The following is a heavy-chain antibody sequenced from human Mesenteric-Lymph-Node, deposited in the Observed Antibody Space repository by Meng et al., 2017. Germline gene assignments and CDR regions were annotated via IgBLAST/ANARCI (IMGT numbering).Heavy chain of an antibody. CDR2: INHSGST. CDR3: ARVAAAGNEWFDP. CDR1: GGSFSGYY. V-gene: IGHV4-34*01. D-gene: IGHD6-13*01. J-gene: IGHJ5*02. Sequence: QVQLQQGGAGLLKPSETLSLTCAVYGGSFSGYYWSWIRQPPGKGLEWIGEINHSGSTNYNPSLKSRVTISVDTSKNQFSLKLNSVTAADTAVYYCARVAAAGNEWFDPWGQGTLVTVSS.